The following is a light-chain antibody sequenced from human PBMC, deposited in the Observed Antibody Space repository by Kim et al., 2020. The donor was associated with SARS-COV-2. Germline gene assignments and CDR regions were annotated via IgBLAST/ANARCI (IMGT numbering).Light chain of an antibody. CDR1: QGIHTS. Sequence: DIQLTQSPSFLSASVGDRVTVTCPASQGIHTSLAWYQQRPGNSPKLLIFAASTLQSGVPSRFSGSGSGTEFTLTVSSLQPEDFATYYCQQFASFPLSFGEGTKVDIK. CDR3: QQFASFPLS. V-gene: IGKV1-9*01. J-gene: IGKJ4*01. CDR2: AAS.